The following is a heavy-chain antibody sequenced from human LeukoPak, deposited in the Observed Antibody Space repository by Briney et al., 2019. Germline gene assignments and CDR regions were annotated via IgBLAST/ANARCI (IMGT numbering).Heavy chain of an antibody. CDR3: ARVIEDIVVVPAAIVYYYHMDV. Sequence: ASVKVSCKASGYTFTSYGISWVRQAPGQGLEWMGWISAYNGNTNYAQKLQGRVTMTTDTSTSTAYMELRSLRSDDTAVYYCARVIEDIVVVPAAIVYYYHMDVWGKGTTVTVSS. D-gene: IGHD2-2*01. V-gene: IGHV1-18*01. CDR2: ISAYNGNT. J-gene: IGHJ6*03. CDR1: GYTFTSYG.